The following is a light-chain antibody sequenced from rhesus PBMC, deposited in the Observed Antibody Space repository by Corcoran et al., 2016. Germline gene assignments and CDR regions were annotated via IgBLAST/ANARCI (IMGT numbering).Light chain of an antibody. J-gene: IGKJ1*01. CDR2: EAS. CDR1: QGITND. V-gene: IGKV1-25*01. Sequence: DIQMTQSPSSLSASVGDRVTITCRASQGITNDLAWYQQKPGETPKLLIYEASSLQSGIPSRFSGSGSGTDFTLTIRSLQSEDCATYYCQHYYSTPWTFGQGTKVEIK. CDR3: QHYYSTPWT.